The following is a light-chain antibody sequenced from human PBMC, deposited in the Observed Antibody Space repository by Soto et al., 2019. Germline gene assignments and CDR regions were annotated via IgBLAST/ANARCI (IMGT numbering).Light chain of an antibody. CDR1: QIFIST. V-gene: IGKV3-15*01. CDR2: GAS. J-gene: IGKJ5*01. CDR3: QQYSTSEII. Sequence: EIVMTQSPATLSLSPGERATLSCRTRQIFISTLSWYQQTPGQAPRLLIGGASSRASVIPARFSGSGSRTDFPLTIRRLHSEVFAVYCCQQYSTSEIIFGQGTRLEIK.